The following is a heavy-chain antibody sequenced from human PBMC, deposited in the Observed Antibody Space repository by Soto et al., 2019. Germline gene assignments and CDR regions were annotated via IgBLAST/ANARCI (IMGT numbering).Heavy chain of an antibody. J-gene: IGHJ4*02. D-gene: IGHD3-9*01. CDR3: ARTPTRYDILTGYYDY. Sequence: ASVKVSCKASGYTFTGYYMHWVRQAPGQGLEWMGWIKPNSGGTNYAQKFQGWVTMTRDTSISTAYMELSRLRSDDTAVYYCARTPTRYDILTGYYDYWGQGTLVTVSS. V-gene: IGHV1-2*04. CDR1: GYTFTGYY. CDR2: IKPNSGGT.